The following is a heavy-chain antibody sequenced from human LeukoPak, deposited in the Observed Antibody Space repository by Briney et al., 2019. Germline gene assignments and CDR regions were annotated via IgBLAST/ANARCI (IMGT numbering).Heavy chain of an antibody. CDR1: GGHISSYY. D-gene: IGHD3-22*01. Sequence: PSETLSLTCTVAGGHISSYYWSWIRQPPGKGLEWIGYNYASGSNNYNPSLKSRVTISVDTSKNQFSLKLSSVTAADTAVYYCARGDYDSSEYYFDYWGQGTLVTVSS. CDR3: ARGDYDSSEYYFDY. CDR2: NYASGSN. V-gene: IGHV4-59*01. J-gene: IGHJ4*02.